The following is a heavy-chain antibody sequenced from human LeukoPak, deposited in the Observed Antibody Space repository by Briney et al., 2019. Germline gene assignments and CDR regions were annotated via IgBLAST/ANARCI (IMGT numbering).Heavy chain of an antibody. J-gene: IGHJ4*02. CDR3: ARGESSTKFGY. CDR1: GYTFTSYF. CDR2: INPSGRTT. D-gene: IGHD6-13*01. V-gene: IGHV1-46*01. Sequence: SVKVSCKASGYTFTSYFIHWVRQAPGQGLEWMGIINPSGRTTSYAQKFQGRVTMTRDTSTSTVYMELSSLRSEDTAVYYCARGESSTKFGYWGQGTLVTVSS.